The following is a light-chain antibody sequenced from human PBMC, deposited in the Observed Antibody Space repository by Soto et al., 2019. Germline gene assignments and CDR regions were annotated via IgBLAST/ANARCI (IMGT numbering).Light chain of an antibody. V-gene: IGLV2-8*01. Sequence: QAVVTQPPSASGSPGQSVTISCTGTSNDVGGYNYVSWYQHHPGKVPKLMIYEVTKRPSGVPDRFSGSKSGNTASLTVSGLQAEDEADYYCSSYAGSNIHYVFGGGTKVTVL. CDR1: SNDVGGYNY. CDR2: EVT. CDR3: SSYAGSNIHYV. J-gene: IGLJ1*01.